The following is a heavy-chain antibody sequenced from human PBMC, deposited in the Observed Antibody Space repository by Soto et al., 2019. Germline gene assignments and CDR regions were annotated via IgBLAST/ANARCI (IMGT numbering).Heavy chain of an antibody. CDR1: GFTFSSYA. Sequence: GGSLRLSCAVSGFTFSSYAMSWVRQAPGKGLEWVSAISGSGGSTYYADSVKGRFTISRDNSKNTLYLQMNSLRAEDTAVYYCAKTPRYCTNGVCGYWGQGTLVTVSS. CDR2: ISGSGGST. CDR3: AKTPRYCTNGVCGY. J-gene: IGHJ4*02. V-gene: IGHV3-23*01. D-gene: IGHD2-8*01.